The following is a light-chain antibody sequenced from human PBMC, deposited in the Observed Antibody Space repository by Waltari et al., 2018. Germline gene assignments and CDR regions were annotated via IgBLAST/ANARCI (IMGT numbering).Light chain of an antibody. V-gene: IGLV3-1*01. Sequence: SYELTQPPSVSVSPGQTASIPCSGHTLGAKNVCWYQQKPGQSPFLVIYQDNKRPSGIPERFSGSSSGNTASLTISGTQAMDEADYYCQAWDSSIYVLFGGGTKLTVL. CDR3: QAWDSSIYVL. CDR1: TLGAKN. J-gene: IGLJ2*01. CDR2: QDN.